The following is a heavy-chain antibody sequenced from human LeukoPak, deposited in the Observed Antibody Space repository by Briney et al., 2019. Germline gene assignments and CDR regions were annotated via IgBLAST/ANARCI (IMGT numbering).Heavy chain of an antibody. J-gene: IGHJ6*03. Sequence: PSETLSLTCTVSGGSISSSSYYWGWIRQPPGKGLEWIGSIYYSGSTYYNPSLKSRVTISVDTSKNQFSLKLSSVTAADTAVYYCAREGTSLDYMDVWGKGTTVTVSS. V-gene: IGHV4-39*07. CDR1: GGSISSSSYY. CDR2: IYYSGST. CDR3: AREGTSLDYMDV. D-gene: IGHD1-1*01.